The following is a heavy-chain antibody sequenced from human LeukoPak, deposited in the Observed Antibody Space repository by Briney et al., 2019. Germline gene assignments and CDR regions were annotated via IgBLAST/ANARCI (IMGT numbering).Heavy chain of an antibody. D-gene: IGHD2-21*02. CDR1: GFTFQNYA. CDR3: AKDPFGVVTGFDY. CDR2: ISGSGGST. J-gene: IGHJ4*02. Sequence: GGSLRLSCAASGFTFQNYAMSWVRQAPGKGLEWVSAISGSGGSTYYADSVKGRFAISRDNSKNTLYLQMNSLRAEDTAVYYCAKDPFGVVTGFDYWGQGTLVTVSS. V-gene: IGHV3-23*01.